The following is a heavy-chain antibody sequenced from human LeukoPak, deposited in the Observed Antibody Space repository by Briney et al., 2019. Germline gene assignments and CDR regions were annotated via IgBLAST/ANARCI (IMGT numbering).Heavy chain of an antibody. J-gene: IGHJ4*02. CDR1: GFTFANAW. CDR3: TTEQPYQRKDY. CDR2: IKTKAEGGTT. Sequence: PGGSLRLSCAVSGFTFANAWMSWVRQAPGKGLEWVGRIKTKAEGGTTDYAAPVRVRFTISRDDSKNTLYLQMNSLKTEDTAVYYCTTEQPYQRKDYWGQGTLVTVPS. V-gene: IGHV3-15*01. D-gene: IGHD6-25*01.